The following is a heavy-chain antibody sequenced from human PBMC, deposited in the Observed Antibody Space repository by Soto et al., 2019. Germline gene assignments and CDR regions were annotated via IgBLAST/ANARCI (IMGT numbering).Heavy chain of an antibody. CDR1: GFTFSSYA. D-gene: IGHD3-3*01. J-gene: IGHJ3*02. Sequence: QVQLVESGGGVVQPGRSLRLSCAASGFTFSSYAMHWVRQAPGKGLEWVAVISYDGSNKYYADSVKGRFTISRDNSKNTLYLQMNSLRAEDTAVYYCARVNDFWSGFLFDIWGQGTMVTVSS. V-gene: IGHV3-30-3*01. CDR2: ISYDGSNK. CDR3: ARVNDFWSGFLFDI.